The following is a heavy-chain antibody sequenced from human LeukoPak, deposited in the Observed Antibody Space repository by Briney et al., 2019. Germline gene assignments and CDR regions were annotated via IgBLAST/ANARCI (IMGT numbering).Heavy chain of an antibody. CDR3: AREVPYDTSVYYQPFDY. Sequence: WASVKVSCKASGYTFTSYGIDWVRQAPGQGLEWMGWISAYNGNTNYAQKLQGRVTMTTDTSTSTAYMELRSLRSDDTAVYYCAREVPYDTSVYYQPFDYWGQGTLVAVSS. CDR2: ISAYNGNT. J-gene: IGHJ4*02. CDR1: GYTFTSYG. V-gene: IGHV1-18*01. D-gene: IGHD3-22*01.